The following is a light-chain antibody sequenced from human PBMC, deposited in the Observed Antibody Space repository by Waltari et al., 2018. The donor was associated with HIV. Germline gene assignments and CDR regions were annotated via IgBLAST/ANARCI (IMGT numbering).Light chain of an antibody. CDR2: WAS. CDR3: QQYYSTPYT. V-gene: IGKV4-1*01. J-gene: IGKJ2*01. CDR1: HSVLYSSNTKSY. Sequence: DIVMTQSPDSLPVSLGERATINCKSSHSVLYSSNTKSYLTWYQQKPGQPPKLLIYWASTRESGVPDRFSGRGAETDFYLTISSLQTDDVAVFYGQQYYSTPYTFGEATKLEIK.